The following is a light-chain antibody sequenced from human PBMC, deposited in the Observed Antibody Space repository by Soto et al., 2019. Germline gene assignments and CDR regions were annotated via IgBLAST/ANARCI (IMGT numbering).Light chain of an antibody. J-gene: IGLJ2*01. CDR1: SSDVGGYNY. Sequence: QSALTQPASVSGSPGQSITISCTGTSSDVGGYNYVAWYQQHPGKPPKLTIYDVSNRPSGVSYRFSASKSGNTASLTISGLQDEDEADYYCSSYTSSKTLLFGGGTKLTVL. V-gene: IGLV2-14*01. CDR2: DVS. CDR3: SSYTSSKTLL.